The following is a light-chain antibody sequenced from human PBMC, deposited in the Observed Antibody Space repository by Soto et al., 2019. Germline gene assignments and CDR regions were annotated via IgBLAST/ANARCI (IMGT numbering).Light chain of an antibody. V-gene: IGKV3D-15*01. J-gene: IGKJ5*01. CDR3: QQYNNRPPIT. CDR1: PSVGSN. CDR2: GAS. Sequence: EIVMTQSPVPLSVSPGESATLSCRASPSVGSNLAWYQQRPGQAPRLLIYGASTRATGIPVRFSGSGSGTEFTLTISGLQSEDFGVYLCQQYNNRPPITFGQGTRLEIK.